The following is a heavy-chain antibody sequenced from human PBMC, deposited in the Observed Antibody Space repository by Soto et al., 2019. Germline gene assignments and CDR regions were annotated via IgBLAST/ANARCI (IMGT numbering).Heavy chain of an antibody. V-gene: IGHV3-33*01. CDR1: GFTFSSYG. CDR2: IWYDGSNK. CDR3: ARALYSSSWYYFDY. D-gene: IGHD6-13*01. J-gene: IGHJ4*02. Sequence: GGSLRLSCAASGFTFSSYGMHWVRQAPGKGLEWVAVIWYDGSNKYYADSVKGRFTISRDNSKNTLYLQMNSLRAEDTAVYYCARALYSSSWYYFDYWGQGTLVTVSS.